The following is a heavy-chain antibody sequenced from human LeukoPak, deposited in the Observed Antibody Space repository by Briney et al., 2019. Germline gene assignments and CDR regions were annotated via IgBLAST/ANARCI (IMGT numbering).Heavy chain of an antibody. CDR2: INPNSGGT. Sequence: ASVKVSCKASGYTFTGYYMHWVRQAPGQGLEWMGWINPNSGGTNYAQKFQGRVTMTRDTSISTAYMELSRLRSDDTAVYYRARSAGAAAGAHFDYWGQGTLVTVSS. CDR3: ARSAGAAAGAHFDY. V-gene: IGHV1-2*02. J-gene: IGHJ4*02. CDR1: GYTFTGYY. D-gene: IGHD6-13*01.